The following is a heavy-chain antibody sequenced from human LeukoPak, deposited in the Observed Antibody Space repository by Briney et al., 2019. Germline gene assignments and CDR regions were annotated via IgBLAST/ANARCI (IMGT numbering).Heavy chain of an antibody. CDR3: ARGAGYNYPYYFDY. CDR1: GFTVSSNY. Sequence: PGGSLRLSCAASGFTVSSNYMNWVRQAPGKGLEWVSVIYGGGNIYYADSVKGRFTISRDNSKNTLYLQMNSLRDEDTAVYYCARGAGYNYPYYFDYWGQGTLVAVSS. J-gene: IGHJ4*02. CDR2: IYGGGNI. D-gene: IGHD5-24*01. V-gene: IGHV3-53*01.